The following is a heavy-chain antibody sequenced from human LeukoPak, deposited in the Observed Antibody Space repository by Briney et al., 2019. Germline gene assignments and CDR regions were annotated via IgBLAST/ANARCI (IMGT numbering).Heavy chain of an antibody. CDR2: VYHSGST. V-gene: IGHV4-4*02. CDR3: AGAYCGGDCYSGRAFDI. D-gene: IGHD2-21*02. J-gene: IGHJ3*02. Sequence: SETLSLTCAVSGGSISSSYWWSWVRQPPGKGLEWIGEVYHSGSTNYYPSLKSRVTISIEKSKNQFSLKLSSVTAADTAVYYCAGAYCGGDCYSGRAFDIWGQGTMVTVSS. CDR1: GGSISSSYW.